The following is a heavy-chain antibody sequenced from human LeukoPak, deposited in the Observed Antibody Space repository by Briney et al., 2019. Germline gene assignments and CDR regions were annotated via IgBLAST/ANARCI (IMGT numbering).Heavy chain of an antibody. V-gene: IGHV4-39*01. Sequence: GSLRLSCAASGFTFTNYWMSWVRQPPGKGLEWIGGIYYSGSTYYNPSLKSRVTISVDTSKKQFSLKLSSVTAADTAVYYCARFSSGWYSGDYWGQGTLVTVSS. CDR1: GFTFTNYW. D-gene: IGHD6-19*01. CDR2: IYYSGST. J-gene: IGHJ4*02. CDR3: ARFSSGWYSGDY.